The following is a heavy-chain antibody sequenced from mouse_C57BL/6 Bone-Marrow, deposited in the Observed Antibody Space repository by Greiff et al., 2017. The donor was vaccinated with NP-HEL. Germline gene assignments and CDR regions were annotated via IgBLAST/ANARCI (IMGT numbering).Heavy chain of an antibody. V-gene: IGHV1-61*01. CDR1: GYTFTSYW. D-gene: IGHD2-3*01. Sequence: VQLQQPGAELVRPGSSVKLSCKASGYTFTSYWMDWVKQRPGQGLEWIGNIYPSDSETHYNQKFQDKATLTVAKSSSTAYMQLSSLTSEASAVYYCARPGYSPYGYFDVWGTGTTVTVAS. J-gene: IGHJ1*03. CDR2: IYPSDSET. CDR3: ARPGYSPYGYFDV.